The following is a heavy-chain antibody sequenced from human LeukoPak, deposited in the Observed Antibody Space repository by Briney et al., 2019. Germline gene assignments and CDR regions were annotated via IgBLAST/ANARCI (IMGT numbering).Heavy chain of an antibody. J-gene: IGHJ5*02. CDR1: GGTFSSYA. V-gene: IGHV1-69*05. CDR2: IIPICGTA. D-gene: IGHD1-1*01. CDR3: ARDVPGSIGTTARFDP. Sequence: SVKVSCKASGGTFSSYAISWVRQAPGQGLEWMGGIIPICGTANYAQKFQGRVTMTTDTSTSTAYMELRSLRSDDTAVYYCARDVPGSIGTTARFDPWGQGTLVTVSS.